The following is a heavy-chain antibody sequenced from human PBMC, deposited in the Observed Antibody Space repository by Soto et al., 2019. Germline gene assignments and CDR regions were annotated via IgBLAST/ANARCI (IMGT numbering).Heavy chain of an antibody. J-gene: IGHJ4*02. CDR1: GYTFTGYY. CDR2: INPNSGGT. CDR3: ARVDKSFCGVGY. V-gene: IGHV1-2*02. Sequence: ASVKVSCKASGYTFTGYYMHWVRQAPGQGLEWMGWINPNSGGTYYAKKFQGRVTMTRDTSISTDYMELRRLRSDDTAVYYCARVDKSFCGVGYWGQGTLVTVS. D-gene: IGHD3-3*02.